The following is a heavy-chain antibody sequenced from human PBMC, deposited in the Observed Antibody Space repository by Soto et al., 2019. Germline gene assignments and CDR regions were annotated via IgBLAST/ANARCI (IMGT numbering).Heavy chain of an antibody. CDR3: ARDRFGTKIFGEFDP. CDR2: ISFDGSKR. Sequence: PGGSLRLSCAASGFSFRHYAMHWVRQVPGKGLEWVAVISFDGSKRYYADSVKGRFTISRDNSKNTLYLQMDSLKAEDTGVYYCARDRFGTKIFGEFDPWGQGTLVTVSS. CDR1: GFSFRHYA. D-gene: IGHD3-3*01. J-gene: IGHJ5*02. V-gene: IGHV3-30-3*01.